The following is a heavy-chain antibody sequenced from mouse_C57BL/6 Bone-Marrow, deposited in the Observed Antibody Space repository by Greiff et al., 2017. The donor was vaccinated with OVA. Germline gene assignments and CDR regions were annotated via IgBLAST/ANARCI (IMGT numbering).Heavy chain of an antibody. CDR2: INPNNGGT. CDR3: ARSGYGNSVVLAY. J-gene: IGHJ3*01. Sequence: VQLQQSGPELVKPGASVKIPCKASGYTFTDYNMDWVKQSHGKSLEWIGDINPNNGGTIYNQKFKGKATLTVDKSSSTAYMELRSLTSEDTAVYYCARSGYGNSVVLAYWGQGTLVTVSA. V-gene: IGHV1-18*01. D-gene: IGHD2-10*02. CDR1: GYTFTDYN.